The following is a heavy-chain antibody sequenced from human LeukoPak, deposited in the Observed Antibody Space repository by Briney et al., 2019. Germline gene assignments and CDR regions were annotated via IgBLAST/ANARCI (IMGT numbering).Heavy chain of an antibody. CDR3: APLTNYYDTRFDP. Sequence: TSETLSLTCTVSGGSISSSSYYWGWIRQPPGKGLEWIGSIYYSGSTYYNPSLKSRVTISVDTSKNQFSLKLSSVTAADTAVYYCAPLTNYYDTRFDPWGQGTLVTVSS. V-gene: IGHV4-39*01. D-gene: IGHD3-22*01. CDR1: GGSISSSSYY. CDR2: IYYSGST. J-gene: IGHJ5*02.